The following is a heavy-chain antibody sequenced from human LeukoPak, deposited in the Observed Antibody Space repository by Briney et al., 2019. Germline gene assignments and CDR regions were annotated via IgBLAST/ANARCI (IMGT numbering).Heavy chain of an antibody. V-gene: IGHV3-11*01. CDR3: ARRIYSSGWDDAFDI. CDR2: ISSSSSTI. D-gene: IGHD6-19*01. J-gene: IGHJ3*02. Sequence: PGGSLRLSCAASGFTFSDYYMSWIRQAPGKGLEWFSYISSSSSTIYYAASVKGRFTISRDTPKNSLSLQINSLRPADTAVYYCARRIYSSGWDDAFDIWGQGTMVTVSS. CDR1: GFTFSDYY.